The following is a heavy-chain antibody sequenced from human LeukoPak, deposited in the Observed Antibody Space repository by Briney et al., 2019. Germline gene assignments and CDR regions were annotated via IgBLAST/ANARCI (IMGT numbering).Heavy chain of an antibody. D-gene: IGHD1-26*01. CDR3: AKTRKEPFFYYYMDV. V-gene: IGHV4-34*01. J-gene: IGHJ6*03. CDR2: INHSGST. Sequence: SETLSLTCAVYGGSFSGYYWSWIRQPPGKGLEWIGEINHSGSTNYNPSLKSRVTISVDTSKNQFSLKLSSVTAADTAVYYCAKTRKEPFFYYYMDVWGKGTTVTISS. CDR1: GGSFSGYY.